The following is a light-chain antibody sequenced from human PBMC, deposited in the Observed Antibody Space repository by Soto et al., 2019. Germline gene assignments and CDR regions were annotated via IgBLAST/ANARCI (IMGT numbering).Light chain of an antibody. CDR1: QSVSSSY. J-gene: IGKJ4*01. CDR3: QQYGSSPGLT. V-gene: IGKV3-20*01. CDR2: GAS. Sequence: SPILPSWSPGGTAHLSWRGIQSVSSSYLAWYQQKPGQAPRLLIYGASSRATGIQDRFSGSGSGTDFTLTISRLEPEDFAVYYFQQYGSSPGLTFGGGTKVEI.